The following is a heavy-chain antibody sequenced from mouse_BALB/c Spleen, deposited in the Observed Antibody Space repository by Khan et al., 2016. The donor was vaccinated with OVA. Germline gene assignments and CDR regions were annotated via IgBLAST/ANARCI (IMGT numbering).Heavy chain of an antibody. Sequence: QIQLVQSGPELKKPGETVRISCKASGYTFTDHGVNWVKQAPGKGLKWMGWINTYTGEPKYTDDFKGRFAFSLETSAITAYLQINNLKNEDMATYFCTREYWYFDVWGAGTTVTVSS. CDR3: TREYWYFDV. V-gene: IGHV9-1*02. CDR2: INTYTGEP. CDR1: GYTFTDHG. J-gene: IGHJ1*01.